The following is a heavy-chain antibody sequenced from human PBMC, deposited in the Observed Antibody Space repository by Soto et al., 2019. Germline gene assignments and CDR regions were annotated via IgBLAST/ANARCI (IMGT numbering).Heavy chain of an antibody. D-gene: IGHD4-17*01. CDR3: ARVNDYGDYLRAGYFDY. CDR2: IYHSGST. V-gene: IGHV4-4*02. Sequence: QVQLQESGPGLVKPSGTLSLTCAVSGGSISSSNWWSWVRQPPGKGLEWIGEIYHSGSTNYNPSLKSRVTLSVDKSKNQFSLKLSSVTAADTAVYYCARVNDYGDYLRAGYFDYWGQGTLVTVSS. J-gene: IGHJ4*02. CDR1: GGSISSSNW.